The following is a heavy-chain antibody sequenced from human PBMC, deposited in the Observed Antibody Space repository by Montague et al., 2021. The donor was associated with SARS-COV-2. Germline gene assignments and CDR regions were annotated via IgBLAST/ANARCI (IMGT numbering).Heavy chain of an antibody. CDR3: ARHGKTRIAMIVVVIVYFDY. CDR2: IYYSGST. V-gene: IGHV4-39*01. J-gene: IGHJ4*02. CDR1: GGSISSSSYY. D-gene: IGHD3-22*01. Sequence: SETLSLTCTLSGGSISSSSYYWGWIRQPPGKGLEWIGSIYYSGSTYYXPSLKSRVTISVDTSKNQFSLKLSSVTAADTAVYYCARHGKTRIAMIVVVIVYFDYWGQGTLVTVSS.